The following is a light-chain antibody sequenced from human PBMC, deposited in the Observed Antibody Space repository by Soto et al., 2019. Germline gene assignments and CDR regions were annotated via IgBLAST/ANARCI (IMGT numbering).Light chain of an antibody. CDR3: QSYDSSLSGSYV. V-gene: IGLV1-40*01. CDR1: SSNIGAGYD. CDR2: NNN. Sequence: QSVLTQPPSVSGAPGQRVTISCTGSSSNIGAGYDVHWYQRLPGTAPKVLIYNNNNRPSGVPDRFSGSKSGTSASLAITGLQAEDEADYYCQSYDSSLSGSYVFGTGTKIPV. J-gene: IGLJ1*01.